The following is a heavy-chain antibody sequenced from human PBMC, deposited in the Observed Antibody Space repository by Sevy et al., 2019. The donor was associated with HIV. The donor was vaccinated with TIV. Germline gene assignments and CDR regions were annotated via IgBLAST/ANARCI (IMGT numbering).Heavy chain of an antibody. V-gene: IGHV4-38-2*01. Sequence: SETLSLTCAVSHYSIRSAYQWGGIRQSPGKGLEWIGSIYPRGSAFYNPSLKSRLSISVDMSKNQFSLNLRSVTAADTAVYYCVEDKNDYGGSYFESWGPGTLVTVSS. D-gene: IGHD4-17*01. J-gene: IGHJ4*02. CDR3: VEDKNDYGGSYFES. CDR2: IYPRGSA. CDR1: HYSIRSAYQ.